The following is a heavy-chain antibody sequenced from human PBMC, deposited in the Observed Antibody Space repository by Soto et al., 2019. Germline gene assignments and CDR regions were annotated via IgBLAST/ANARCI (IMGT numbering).Heavy chain of an antibody. J-gene: IGHJ6*02. V-gene: IGHV1-18*04. CDR3: ARDPLTTVTNFRYYYYGMDV. CDR1: GYTFTSYG. CDR2: ISAYNGST. D-gene: IGHD4-4*01. Sequence: GASVKVSCKASGYTFTSYGISWVRQAPGQGLEWMGWISAYNGSTNYAQKLQGRVTMTTDTSTSTAYMELRSLRSDDTAVYYCARDPLTTVTNFRYYYYGMDVWGQGTTVTVSS.